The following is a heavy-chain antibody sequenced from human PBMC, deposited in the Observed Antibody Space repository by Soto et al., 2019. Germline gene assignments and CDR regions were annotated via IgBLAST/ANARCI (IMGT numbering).Heavy chain of an antibody. Sequence: PSETLSLACTVSDGSISNYYWSWIRQPPGKGLEWIGYIYYTGSTNYNPSLKSRVTISLDTSKNQFSLKLSSVTAADTAVFYCARSYYCETTGYYPLDYWGLGTLVTVS. CDR3: ARSYYCETTGYYPLDY. V-gene: IGHV4-59*01. CDR1: DGSISNYY. D-gene: IGHD3-22*01. J-gene: IGHJ4*02. CDR2: IYYTGST.